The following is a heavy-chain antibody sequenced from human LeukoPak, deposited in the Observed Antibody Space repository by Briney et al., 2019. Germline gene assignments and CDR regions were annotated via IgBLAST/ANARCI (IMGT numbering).Heavy chain of an antibody. CDR1: GFTFSSYA. D-gene: IGHD5-24*01. Sequence: GGSLRLSCAASGFTFSSYAMSWVRQAPGKGLEWVSHISGSGGSTYYADSVKGRFTISRDNSKNTLYLQMNSLIAEDTAVYYCAKSGYNRFDYWGQGTRVTVSS. CDR3: AKSGYNRFDY. V-gene: IGHV3-23*01. J-gene: IGHJ4*02. CDR2: ISGSGGST.